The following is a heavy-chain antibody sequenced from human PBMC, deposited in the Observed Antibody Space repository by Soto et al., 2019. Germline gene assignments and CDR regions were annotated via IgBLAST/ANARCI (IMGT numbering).Heavy chain of an antibody. Sequence: GGSLRLSCAASGFTFSSYWMHWVRQAPGKGLVWVSRINSDGSSTSYADSVKGRFTISRDNAKNTLYLQMNSLRAEDTAVYYRARDPAVDTAMVTPDVAFDICGQGTMVTVSS. CDR3: ARDPAVDTAMVTPDVAFDI. D-gene: IGHD5-18*01. CDR1: GFTFSSYW. J-gene: IGHJ3*02. CDR2: INSDGSST. V-gene: IGHV3-74*01.